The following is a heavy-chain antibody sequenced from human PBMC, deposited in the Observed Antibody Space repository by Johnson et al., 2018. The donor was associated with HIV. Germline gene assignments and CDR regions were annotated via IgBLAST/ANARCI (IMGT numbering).Heavy chain of an antibody. J-gene: IGHJ3*01. CDR3: VRDTYYYDRSGYLTRPRAFDV. CDR2: INWNGATP. Sequence: VQLVESGGGVARPGGSLRLSCEASGFSFDEYDMSWVRQAPGKGLEWVSGINWNGATPGSADSVKGRFTISRDNAKNFLYLQMNSLRGEDTALYYCVRDTYYYDRSGYLTRPRAFDVWGQGTIVT. V-gene: IGHV3-20*04. CDR1: GFSFDEYD. D-gene: IGHD3-22*01.